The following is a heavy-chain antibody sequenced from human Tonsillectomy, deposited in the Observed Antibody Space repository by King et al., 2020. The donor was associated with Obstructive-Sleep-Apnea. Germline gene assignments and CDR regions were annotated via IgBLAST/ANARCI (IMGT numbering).Heavy chain of an antibody. J-gene: IGHJ4*02. Sequence: VQLVESGGGLVKPGGSLRLSCAASGFTLSDYYMSWIRQAPGEGLEWIAYISRSGNTIYYADSVKGRFTISRDNAKNSMYLQMNSLRAEDTAVYYCARHMVRGANNYWGQGTLVTVSS. D-gene: IGHD3-10*01. CDR2: ISRSGNTI. CDR3: ARHMVRGANNY. CDR1: GFTLSDYY. V-gene: IGHV3-11*01.